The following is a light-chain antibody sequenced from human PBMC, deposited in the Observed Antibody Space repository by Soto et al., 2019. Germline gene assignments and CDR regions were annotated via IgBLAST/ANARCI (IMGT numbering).Light chain of an antibody. J-gene: IGKJ4*01. CDR2: DAF. CDR3: QQRSSLPLT. CDR1: QSVSSY. V-gene: IGKV3-11*01. Sequence: EIVLTQSPATLSLSPGERATLSCRASQSVSSYLAWYQQKPGQAPRLLMLDAFNRATGIPARFSGSGAGTDFTLTISSLEPEDFAVYYCQQRSSLPLTFGGGTKVEI.